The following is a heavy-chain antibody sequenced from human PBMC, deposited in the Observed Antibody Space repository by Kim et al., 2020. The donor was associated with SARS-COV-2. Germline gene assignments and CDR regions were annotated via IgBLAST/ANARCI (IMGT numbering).Heavy chain of an antibody. V-gene: IGHV4-34*01. J-gene: IGHJ3*02. D-gene: IGHD3-3*01. CDR1: GGSFSGYY. CDR2: INHSGST. Sequence: SETLSLTCAVYGGSFSGYYWSWIRQPPGKGLEWIGEINHSGSTNYNPSLKSRVTISVDTSKNQFSLKLSSVTAADTAVYYCARGRGFWSGYYAFDIWGQGTMVTVSS. CDR3: ARGRGFWSGYYAFDI.